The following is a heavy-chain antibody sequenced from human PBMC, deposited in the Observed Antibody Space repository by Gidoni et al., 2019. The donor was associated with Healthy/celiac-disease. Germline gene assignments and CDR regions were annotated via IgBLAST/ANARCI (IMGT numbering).Heavy chain of an antibody. Sequence: QLQLQESGPGLVKPSETLSLTCTVSGGSISSSSYYWGWIRQPPGKGLEWIGSIYYSGSTYYNPSLKSRVTISVDTSKNQFSLKLSSVTAADTAVYYCARRHIVVVPAATHWFDPWGQGTLVTVSS. CDR1: GGSISSSSYY. V-gene: IGHV4-39*01. D-gene: IGHD2-2*01. CDR2: IYYSGST. J-gene: IGHJ5*02. CDR3: ARRHIVVVPAATHWFDP.